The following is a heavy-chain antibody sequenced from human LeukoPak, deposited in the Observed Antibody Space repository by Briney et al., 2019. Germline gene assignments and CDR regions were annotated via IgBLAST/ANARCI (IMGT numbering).Heavy chain of an antibody. CDR2: IHTRGDT. CDR1: GHTGRHNY. V-gene: IGHV3-53*01. CDR3: IVFGDSNH. Sequence: PGGSLRLSCAASGHTGRHNYVSCVRQAPGTGLEWVSAIHTRGDTCYADSVKGRFTISRDTSKNTLYLQINSLRVEDTAVYYCIVFGDSNHWGQGTLVTVSS. D-gene: IGHD4-17*01. J-gene: IGHJ5*02.